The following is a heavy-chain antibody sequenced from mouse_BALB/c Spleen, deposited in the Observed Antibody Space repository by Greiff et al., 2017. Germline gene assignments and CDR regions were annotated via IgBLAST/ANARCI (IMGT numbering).Heavy chain of an antibody. CDR1: GYTFTDYN. D-gene: IGHD1-1*01. CDR3: ARWDYGSRNWYFDV. CDR2: IYPYNGGT. Sequence: VQLQQSGPELVKPGASVKISCKASGYTFTDYNMHWVKQSHGKSLEWIGYIYPYNGGTGYNQKFKSKATLTVDNSSSTAYMELRSLTSEDSAVYYCARWDYGSRNWYFDVWGAGTTVTVSS. J-gene: IGHJ1*01. V-gene: IGHV1S29*02.